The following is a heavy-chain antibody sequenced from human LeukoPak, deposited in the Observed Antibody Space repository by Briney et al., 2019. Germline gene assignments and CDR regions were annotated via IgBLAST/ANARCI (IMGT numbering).Heavy chain of an antibody. CDR2: IKPDGSDK. CDR1: GFTFSSSW. CDR3: ARVKLSDYVWGSYPPDAFDI. V-gene: IGHV3-7*01. D-gene: IGHD3-16*02. J-gene: IGHJ3*02. Sequence: GGSLRLSCAASGFTFSSSWMTWVRQAPGKGLEWVAIIKPDGSDKSYVDSVKGRFTISRDNAKNSLYLQMNSLRAEDTAVYYCARVKLSDYVWGSYPPDAFDIWGQGTMVTVSS.